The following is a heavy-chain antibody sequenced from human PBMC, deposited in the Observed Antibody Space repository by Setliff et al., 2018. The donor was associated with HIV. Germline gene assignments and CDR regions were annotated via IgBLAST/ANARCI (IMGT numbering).Heavy chain of an antibody. CDR1: GFAFSTFD. CDR2: VSPGGGTT. J-gene: IGHJ3*01. Sequence: PWGSLRLSCAASGFAFSTFDMNWVRQSPGKGLEWVSAVSPGGGTTYYPDSVKGRFTVSRDDSRNMLFLQMNSLGVEDTAIYYCAKPTSGYYPRPFDLWGQGTMVTVSS. D-gene: IGHD3-22*01. V-gene: IGHV3-23*01. CDR3: AKPTSGYYPRPFDL.